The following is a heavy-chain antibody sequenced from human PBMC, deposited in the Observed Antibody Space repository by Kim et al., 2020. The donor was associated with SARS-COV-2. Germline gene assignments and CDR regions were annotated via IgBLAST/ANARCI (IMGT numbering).Heavy chain of an antibody. V-gene: IGHV3-74*01. CDR3: TRPGIAVAGLEEY. D-gene: IGHD6-19*01. J-gene: IGHJ4*02. Sequence: GGSLRLSCAASGFTFSSYWMHWVRQAPGKGLVWVSRINSDGSSTSYADSVKGRFTISRDNAKNTLYLQMNSLRAEDTAVYYCTRPGIAVAGLEEYWGQGTLVTVSS. CDR2: INSDGSST. CDR1: GFTFSSYW.